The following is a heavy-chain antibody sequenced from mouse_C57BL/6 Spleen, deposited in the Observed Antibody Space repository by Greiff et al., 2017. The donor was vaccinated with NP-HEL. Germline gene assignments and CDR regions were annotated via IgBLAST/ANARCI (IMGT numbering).Heavy chain of an antibody. CDR2: ISYSGST. CDR1: GYSITSGYD. J-gene: IGHJ3*01. D-gene: IGHD2-10*02. Sequence: EVKLQESGPGMVKPSQSLSLTCTVTGYSITSGYDWHWIRHFPGNKLEWMGYISYSGSTNYNPSLKSRISITHDTSKNHFFLKLNSVTTEDTATYYCARGYGNPWFAYWGQGTLVTVSA. V-gene: IGHV3-1*01. CDR3: ARGYGNPWFAY.